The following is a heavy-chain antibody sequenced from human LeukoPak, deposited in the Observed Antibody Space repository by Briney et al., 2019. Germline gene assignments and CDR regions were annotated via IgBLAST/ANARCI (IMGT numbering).Heavy chain of an antibody. CDR1: GFTFGDYA. J-gene: IGHJ4*02. Sequence: GGSLRLSCTASGFTFGDYAMSWFRQAPGKGLEWVGFIRSKAYGGTTEYAASVKGRFTISRDDSKSIAYLQMNSLKTEDTAVYYCTRMDFGSGYYTAPDYWGQGTLVTVS. CDR3: TRMDFGSGYYTAPDY. V-gene: IGHV3-49*03. CDR2: IRSKAYGGTT. D-gene: IGHD3-3*01.